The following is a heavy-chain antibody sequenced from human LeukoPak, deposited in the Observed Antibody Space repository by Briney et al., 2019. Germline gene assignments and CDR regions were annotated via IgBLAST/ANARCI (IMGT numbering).Heavy chain of an antibody. V-gene: IGHV1-2*02. J-gene: IGHJ3*02. D-gene: IGHD2-2*02. CDR2: INPNSGGT. Sequence: ASVKVSCKASGYTFTGYYMHWVRQAPGQGLEWMGWINPNSGGTNYAQKFQGRVTMTRDTSTSTVYMELSSLRFEDTAVYYCARTDCSRYSCYKDAFDIWGQGTMVTVSS. CDR3: ARTDCSRYSCYKDAFDI. CDR1: GYTFTGYY.